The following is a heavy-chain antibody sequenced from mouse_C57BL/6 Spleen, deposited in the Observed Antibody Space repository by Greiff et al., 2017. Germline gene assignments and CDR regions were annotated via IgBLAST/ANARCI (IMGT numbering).Heavy chain of an antibody. D-gene: IGHD2-5*01. V-gene: IGHV1-81*01. J-gene: IGHJ3*01. CDR1: GYPFTSYG. Sequence: QVQLQQSGAELARPGASVKLSCKASGYPFTSYGISWVKQRTGQGLEWIGEIYPRSGNTYYNEKFKGKATLTADKSSSTAYMELRSLTSEDSAVYFCARTYYSNYVGFAYWGQGTLVTVSA. CDR3: ARTYYSNYVGFAY. CDR2: IYPRSGNT.